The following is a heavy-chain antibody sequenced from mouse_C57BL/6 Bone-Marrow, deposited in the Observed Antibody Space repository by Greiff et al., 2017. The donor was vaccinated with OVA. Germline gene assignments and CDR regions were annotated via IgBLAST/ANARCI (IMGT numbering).Heavy chain of an antibody. J-gene: IGHJ1*03. Sequence: QVQLQQSGAELARPGASVKLSCKASGYTFTSYGISWVKQRTGQGLEWIGEIYPRSGNTYYNEKFKGKATLTADKSSSTAYMELRRLTSEDSAVYFCAREDCNLRYFDVWGTGTTVTVSS. D-gene: IGHD2-1*01. CDR2: IYPRSGNT. CDR3: AREDCNLRYFDV. CDR1: GYTFTSYG. V-gene: IGHV1-81*01.